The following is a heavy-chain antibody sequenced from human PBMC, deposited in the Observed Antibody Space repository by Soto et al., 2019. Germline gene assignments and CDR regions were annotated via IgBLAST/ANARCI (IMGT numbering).Heavy chain of an antibody. CDR1: GGTFSSYA. CDR3: ASNEYTGYSSSWYLYFDY. CDR2: IIPIFGTA. V-gene: IGHV1-69*13. Sequence: SVKVSCKASGGTFSSYAISWVRQAPGQGLEWMGGIIPIFGTANYAQKFQGRVTITADESTSTAYMELSSLRSEDTAVYYCASNEYTGYSSSWYLYFDYWGQGTLVTVSS. J-gene: IGHJ4*02. D-gene: IGHD6-13*01.